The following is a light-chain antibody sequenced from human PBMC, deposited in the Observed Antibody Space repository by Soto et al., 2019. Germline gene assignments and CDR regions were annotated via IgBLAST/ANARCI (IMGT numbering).Light chain of an antibody. Sequence: QSALTQPASVSGSPGQSITISCTGTSSDVGGYDYVSWYQHHPGKAPKLMIYVVSNRPSGVSNRFSGSKSGNTASLTISGLQAEDEADYYCSSYTSSNTGVFGGGTKLTVL. CDR1: SSDVGGYDY. CDR3: SSYTSSNTGV. V-gene: IGLV2-14*03. CDR2: VVS. J-gene: IGLJ2*01.